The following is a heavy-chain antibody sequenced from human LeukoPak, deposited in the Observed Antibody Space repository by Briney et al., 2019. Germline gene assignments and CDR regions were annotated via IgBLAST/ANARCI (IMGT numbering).Heavy chain of an antibody. Sequence: ASVKVSCKASGGAFTTYAVSWVRQAPGQGLEWMGSIIPFLGTTNYAQKFQGRVTITADEPTRTAYMELTYVRSDDTAVYYCARVLWFGEFPLWGQGTLVTVSS. V-gene: IGHV1-69*11. D-gene: IGHD3-10*01. CDR1: GGAFTTYA. CDR2: IIPFLGTT. CDR3: ARVLWFGEFPL. J-gene: IGHJ4*02.